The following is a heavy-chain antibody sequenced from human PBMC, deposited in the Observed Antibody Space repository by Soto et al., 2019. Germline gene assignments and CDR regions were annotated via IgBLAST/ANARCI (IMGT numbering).Heavy chain of an antibody. CDR2: IKSKTDGGTT. Sequence: PGGSLRLSCAASGFTFSNAGRNWVRQAPGKGLEWVGRIKSKTDGGTTDYAAPVKGRFTISRDDSKNTLYLQMNSLKAEDTAVYYCTTVGTYYDFWSGPSPGMDVWGQGTTVTVSS. J-gene: IGHJ6*02. D-gene: IGHD3-3*01. V-gene: IGHV3-15*07. CDR1: GFTFSNAG. CDR3: TTVGTYYDFWSGPSPGMDV.